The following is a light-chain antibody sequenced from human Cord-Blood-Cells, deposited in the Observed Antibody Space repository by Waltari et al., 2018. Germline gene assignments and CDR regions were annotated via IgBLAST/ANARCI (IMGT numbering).Light chain of an antibody. Sequence: QSALTQPASVSGSPGQSITISCTGTSSDVGGYNYVSWYQQHPGKAPKTMIYEVSNRPSGVSNRFAGSKSGNTASLTISGLQAEDEADYYCSSYTSSSTYVFGTGTKVTVL. CDR2: EVS. CDR3: SSYTSSSTYV. CDR1: SSDVGGYNY. J-gene: IGLJ1*01. V-gene: IGLV2-14*01.